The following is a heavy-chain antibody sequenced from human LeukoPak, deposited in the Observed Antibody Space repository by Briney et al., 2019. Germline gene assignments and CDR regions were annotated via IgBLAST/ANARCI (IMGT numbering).Heavy chain of an antibody. V-gene: IGHV1-24*01. Sequence: ASVKASCKVSGYTLTELSMHWVRQAPGKGLEWMGGFDPEDGETIYAQKFRGRVTMTEDTSTDTAYMELSSLRSEDTAVYYCATGRSWSPLTHFDYWGQGTLVTVSS. CDR3: ATGRSWSPLTHFDY. CDR2: FDPEDGET. D-gene: IGHD6-13*01. CDR1: GYTLTELS. J-gene: IGHJ4*02.